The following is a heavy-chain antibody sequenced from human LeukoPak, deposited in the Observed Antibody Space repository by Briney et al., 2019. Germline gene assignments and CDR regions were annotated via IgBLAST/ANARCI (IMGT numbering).Heavy chain of an antibody. J-gene: IGHJ4*02. CDR3: ARLPPDRIYGSGD. D-gene: IGHD3-10*01. CDR1: GGSISSSSYY. V-gene: IGHV4-39*01. Sequence: PSETLSLTCTVSGGSISSSSYYWGWIRQPPGKGLEWIGSIYYSGSTYYNPSLKSRVTISVDTSKNQFSLKLSSVTAADTAVYYCARLPPDRIYGSGDWGQGTLVTVSS. CDR2: IYYSGST.